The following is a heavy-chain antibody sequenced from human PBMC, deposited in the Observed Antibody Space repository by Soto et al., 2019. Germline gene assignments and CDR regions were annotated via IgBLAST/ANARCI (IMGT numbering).Heavy chain of an antibody. CDR2: IYPGDSDT. V-gene: IGHV5-51*01. D-gene: IGHD1-1*01. CDR1: GYSFSDYW. CDR3: ARHRMEYSAMDV. Sequence: GESLKISCKASGYSFSDYWIGWVRQMPGKGLEWMGIIYPGDSDTRYSPSSQGQVTISADKSISTAYLQWTSLKASDTAMYYCARHRMEYSAMDVWDQGTPVTVSS. J-gene: IGHJ6*02.